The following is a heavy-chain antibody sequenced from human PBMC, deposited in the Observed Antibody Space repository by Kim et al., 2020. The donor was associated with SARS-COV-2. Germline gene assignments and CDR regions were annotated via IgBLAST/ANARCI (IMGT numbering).Heavy chain of an antibody. D-gene: IGHD1-26*01. CDR2: ISYDGTDE. Sequence: GGSLRLSCTASGFTFGNYALNWVRQAPGKGPEWVSVISYDGTDESTADSAKGRFTISRATSKAKIYLHLNRKRIDDKAIYYCATALEKELTYRNFYGMDV. J-gene: IGHJ6*01. CDR3: ATALEKELTYRNFYGMDV. V-gene: IGHV3-30*04. CDR1: GFTFGNYA.